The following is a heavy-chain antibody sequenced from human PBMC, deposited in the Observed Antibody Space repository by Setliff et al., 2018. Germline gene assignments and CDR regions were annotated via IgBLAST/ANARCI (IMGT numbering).Heavy chain of an antibody. D-gene: IGHD3-22*01. Sequence: PSETLSLTCTVSGGSISSGSYYWSWIRQPAGKGLEWIGRIYTSGSTNYNPSLKSRVTMSIDTSKNQFSLKLSSVTAADTAVYYCARDFDSSGNFDYWGQGTLVTVSS. CDR3: ARDFDSSGNFDY. CDR1: GGSISSGSYY. V-gene: IGHV4-61*02. J-gene: IGHJ4*02. CDR2: IYTSGST.